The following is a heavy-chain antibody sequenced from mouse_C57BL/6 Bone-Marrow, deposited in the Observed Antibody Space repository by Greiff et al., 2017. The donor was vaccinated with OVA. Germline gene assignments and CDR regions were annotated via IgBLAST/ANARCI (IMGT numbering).Heavy chain of an antibody. CDR1: GFTFSSYA. CDR3: TRLLDAMDY. V-gene: IGHV5-9-1*02. CDR2: ISSGGDYI. J-gene: IGHJ4*01. Sequence: EVMLVESGEGLVKPGGSLKLSCAASGFTFSSYAMSWVRQTPEKRLECVAYISSGGDYIYYADTVKGRFTISRDNARNTLYLQMSRLKSKDTAMYYCTRLLDAMDYWGQGTSVTVSS. D-gene: IGHD2-1*01.